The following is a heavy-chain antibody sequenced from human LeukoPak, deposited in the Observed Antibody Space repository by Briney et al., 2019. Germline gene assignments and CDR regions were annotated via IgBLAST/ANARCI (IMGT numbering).Heavy chain of an antibody. CDR2: INHSGST. CDR1: GGSFSGYY. CDR3: ARRIAAQRFDP. V-gene: IGHV4-34*01. Sequence: TSETLSLTCAVYGGSFSGYYWSWIRQPPGKGLEWIGEINHSGSTNYNPSLKSRVTISVDTSKNQFSLKLSSVTAADTAVYYCARRIAAQRFDPWGQGTLVTVSS. D-gene: IGHD6-13*01. J-gene: IGHJ5*02.